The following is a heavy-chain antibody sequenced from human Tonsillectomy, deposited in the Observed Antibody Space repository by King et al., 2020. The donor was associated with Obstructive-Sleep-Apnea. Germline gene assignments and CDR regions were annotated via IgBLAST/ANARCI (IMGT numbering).Heavy chain of an antibody. CDR3: ARDSAPLYPVFAAMAGYFDL. CDR1: GYSISRGYY. V-gene: IGHV4-38-2*02. J-gene: IGHJ2*01. Sequence: QLQESGPGLVKPSETLSLTCAVSGYSISRGYYWGWIRQPPGKGLEWIGNIYHSGSTYYNPSLKSRVTISLGTSKNQVSLGLRSMTAADTAVYYCARDSAPLYPVFAAMAGYFDLWGRGTLVTVSS. CDR2: IYHSGST. D-gene: IGHD2-2*01.